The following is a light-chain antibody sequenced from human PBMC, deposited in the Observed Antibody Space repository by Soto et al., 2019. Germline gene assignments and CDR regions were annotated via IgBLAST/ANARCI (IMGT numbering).Light chain of an antibody. V-gene: IGKV3-20*01. CDR2: GAS. CDR1: QTVSSNY. J-gene: IGKJ5*01. Sequence: EIILTQSPDTLSLSPGEIATLSCRASQTVSSNYLAWCQQRPGQAPRLLIYGASTRAAGTPDRFSGSGSGTDFTLTITRLEPEDSAVYFCQQYTGPPTTFGQGTRLEIK. CDR3: QQYTGPPTT.